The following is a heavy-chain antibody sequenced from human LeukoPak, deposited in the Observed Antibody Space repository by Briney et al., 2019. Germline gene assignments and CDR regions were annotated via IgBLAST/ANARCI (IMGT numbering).Heavy chain of an antibody. V-gene: IGHV4-4*02. CDR1: GGSISSNNW. Sequence: PSETLSLTCAVSGGSISSNNWWSWVRQPPGKGLEWIGELYHSGSTNYNPSLKSRVTISVDTSKNQFSLKLSSVTAADTAVYYCASTYYDFWSGYSGAYYFDYWGQGTLVTVSS. CDR2: LYHSGST. D-gene: IGHD3-3*01. CDR3: ASTYYDFWSGYSGAYYFDY. J-gene: IGHJ4*02.